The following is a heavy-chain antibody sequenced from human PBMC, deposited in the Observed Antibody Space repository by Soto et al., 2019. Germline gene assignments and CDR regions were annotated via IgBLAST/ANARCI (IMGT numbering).Heavy chain of an antibody. Sequence: ASVKVSCRASVYTLTSDYMHWVRHAPGQGLEWMGTMNPSGGSTSYAQKFQGRVTMTRDTSTRTVYMELSSLRSEDTAVYYCARSNTVYYDFRSGYYTGEREYYGMDVWGQGTTVTVSS. J-gene: IGHJ6*02. V-gene: IGHV1-46*01. CDR2: MNPSGGST. CDR1: VYTLTSDY. CDR3: ARSNTVYYDFRSGYYTGEREYYGMDV. D-gene: IGHD3-3*01.